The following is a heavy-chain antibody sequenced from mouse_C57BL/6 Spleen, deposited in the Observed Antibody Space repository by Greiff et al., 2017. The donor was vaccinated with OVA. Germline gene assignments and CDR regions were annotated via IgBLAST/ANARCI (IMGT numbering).Heavy chain of an antibody. CDR3: ARRDYDYGWFAY. CDR1: GYAFTNYL. J-gene: IGHJ3*01. CDR2: INPGSGGT. D-gene: IGHD2-4*01. Sequence: VQLQQSGAELVRPGTSVKVSCKASGYAFTNYLIEWVKQRPGQGLEWIGVINPGSGGTNYNEKFKGKATLTADKSSSTAYMQLSSLTSEDSAVYFCARRDYDYGWFAYWGQGTLVTVSA. V-gene: IGHV1-54*01.